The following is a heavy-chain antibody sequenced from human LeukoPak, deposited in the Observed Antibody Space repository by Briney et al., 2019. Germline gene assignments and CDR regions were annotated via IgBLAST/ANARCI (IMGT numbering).Heavy chain of an antibody. V-gene: IGHV4-34*01. CDR1: GGSFSGYY. CDR3: TRDEIYYDYGMDV. J-gene: IGHJ6*02. CDR2: INHSGST. Sequence: SETLSLTCAVYGGSFSGYYWSWLRQPPGKGLEWIGEINHSGSTNYNPSLKSRVTISVDTSKDQFSLKLSSVTAADTAVYYCTRDEIYYDYGMDVWGQGTTVTVSS.